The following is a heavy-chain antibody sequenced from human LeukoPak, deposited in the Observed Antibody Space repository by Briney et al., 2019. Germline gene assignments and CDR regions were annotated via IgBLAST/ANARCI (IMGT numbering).Heavy chain of an antibody. V-gene: IGHV4-4*09. J-gene: IGHJ6*03. CDR3: ARHGTYCSSTSCYTDYMDV. D-gene: IGHD2-2*02. CDR1: GASISSYS. CDR2: IYTNGST. Sequence: SETLSLTCTVSGASISSYSCSWIRQPPGQGLEWIWYIYTNGSTYYNPSIKSRVTISIDTSKNQFSLNLSSVTAADTAVYYCARHGTYCSSTSCYTDYMDVWGKGTTVTVSS.